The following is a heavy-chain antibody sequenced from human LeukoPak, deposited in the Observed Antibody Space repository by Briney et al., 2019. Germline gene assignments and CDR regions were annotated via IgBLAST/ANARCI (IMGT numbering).Heavy chain of an antibody. V-gene: IGHV5-10-1*01. CDR2: IDPSDSYI. D-gene: IGHD1-7*01. Sequence: GESLKISCKGSGYSFTSYWISWVRQMPGKGLEWMGRIDPSDSYINYSPSFQGHVTISVDKSISTAYLQWSSLKAPDTAMYYCATLTGTTPDYYYYGMDVWGQGTTVTVSS. CDR1: GYSFTSYW. J-gene: IGHJ6*02. CDR3: ATLTGTTPDYYYYGMDV.